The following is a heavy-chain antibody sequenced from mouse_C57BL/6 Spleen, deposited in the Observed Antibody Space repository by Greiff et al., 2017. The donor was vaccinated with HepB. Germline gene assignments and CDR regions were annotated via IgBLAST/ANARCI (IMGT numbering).Heavy chain of an antibody. Sequence: DVQLVESGGGLVKPGGSLKLSCAASGFTFSSYAMSWVRQTPEKRLEWVATISDGGSYTYYPDNVKGRFTISRDNAKNNLYLQMSHLKSEDTAMYYCARENWFDYWGQGTTLTVSS. J-gene: IGHJ2*01. CDR3: ARENWFDY. D-gene: IGHD4-1*01. CDR1: GFTFSSYA. V-gene: IGHV5-4*01. CDR2: ISDGGSYT.